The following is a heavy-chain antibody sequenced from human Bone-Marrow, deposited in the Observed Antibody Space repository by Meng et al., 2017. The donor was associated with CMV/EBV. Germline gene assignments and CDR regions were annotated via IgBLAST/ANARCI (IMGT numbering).Heavy chain of an antibody. V-gene: IGHV1-69*10. D-gene: IGHD1-26*01. CDR1: GGTFSSYA. Sequence: SVKVSCKASGGTFSSYAISWVRQAPGQGLEWMGGIIPILGIANYAQKFQGRVTITADKFTSTAYMELSSLRSEDTAVYYCARGLVVGAAFDYWGQGTLVTVSS. CDR3: ARGLVVGAAFDY. CDR2: IIPILGIA. J-gene: IGHJ4*02.